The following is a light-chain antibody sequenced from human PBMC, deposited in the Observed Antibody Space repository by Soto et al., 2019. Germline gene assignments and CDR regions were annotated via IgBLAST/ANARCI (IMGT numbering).Light chain of an antibody. J-gene: IGKJ1*01. V-gene: IGKV3-15*01. Sequence: EIVIPHTPGTLSFSQVERATLSCMTCHSVSILLAWYQQTPGQAPSLLIHGATTRATGIPARFSGSGSGTEFTLTISSLQSDDFAFYCCQQYNNCPLTFGQGTKVDIK. CDR2: GAT. CDR3: QQYNNCPLT. CDR1: HSVSIL.